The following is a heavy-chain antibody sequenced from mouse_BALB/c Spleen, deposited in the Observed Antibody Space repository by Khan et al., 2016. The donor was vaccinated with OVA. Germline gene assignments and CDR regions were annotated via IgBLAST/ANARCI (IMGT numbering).Heavy chain of an antibody. CDR3: ARSLLRTRVGAMDY. CDR2: IDPSNSDT. D-gene: IGHD1-1*01. Sequence: QVQLQQSGPEVVRPGASVKMSCKASGYTFTSNWMHWVKQRPGQGLEWIGMIDPSNSDTRLNQKFKDKATLNVDKSSNTAYLQLSSLTSEDSAVYFCARSLLRTRVGAMDYWGQGSSVTVSS. J-gene: IGHJ4*01. V-gene: IGHV1S127*01. CDR1: GYTFTSNW.